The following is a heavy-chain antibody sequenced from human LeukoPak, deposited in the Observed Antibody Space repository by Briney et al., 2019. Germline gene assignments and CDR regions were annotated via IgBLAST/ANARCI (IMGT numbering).Heavy chain of an antibody. Sequence: GASVKVSCKASGYTFTDYGIIWVRQAPGQGLQWMGWISAHNGKTNYAQKLQGRVTVTTDTSTSTVYMELRGLRSDDTAVYYCARAEATLLLDYWGQGTLVTVSS. CDR1: GYTFTDYG. D-gene: IGHD5-12*01. CDR3: ARAEATLLLDY. CDR2: ISAHNGKT. J-gene: IGHJ4*02. V-gene: IGHV1-18*01.